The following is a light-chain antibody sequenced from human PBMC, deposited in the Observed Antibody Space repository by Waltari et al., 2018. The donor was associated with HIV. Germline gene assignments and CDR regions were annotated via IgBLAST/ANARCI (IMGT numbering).Light chain of an antibody. CDR1: SSDAGGYNY. V-gene: IGLV2-14*01. CDR2: EVS. CDR3: NSYTSSTTRV. Sequence: QSALTQPPSASWPPGQSVTIPCTGTSSDAGGYNYVACYQQHPGKAPKLLIYEVSIRPAGVSTRSAGSNSGNTASLTISGRQAENESDYSSNSYTSSTTRVYGTRTKVTVL. J-gene: IGLJ1*01.